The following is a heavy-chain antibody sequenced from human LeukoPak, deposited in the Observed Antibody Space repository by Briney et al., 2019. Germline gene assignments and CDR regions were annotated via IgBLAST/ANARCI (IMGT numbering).Heavy chain of an antibody. V-gene: IGHV3-30-3*01. Sequence: GRSLRLSCAASGFTFSSYPMQWVRQAPGKGLEWVAVISNDGSNRYYADSVKGRFTISRDNSKNTLYLQMNSLRAEDTALYYCARDFGRDGYNYGGKNWFDLWGQGTLVTVSS. D-gene: IGHD5-24*01. CDR2: ISNDGSNR. J-gene: IGHJ5*02. CDR1: GFTFSSYP. CDR3: ARDFGRDGYNYGGKNWFDL.